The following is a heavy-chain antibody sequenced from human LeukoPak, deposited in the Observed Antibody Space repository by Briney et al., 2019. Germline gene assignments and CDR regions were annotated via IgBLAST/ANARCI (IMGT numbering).Heavy chain of an antibody. D-gene: IGHD6-19*01. CDR1: GGSFSGYY. J-gene: IGHJ4*02. CDR2: INHSGST. Sequence: SETLSLTCAVYGGSFSGYYWSWIRQPLGKGLEWIGEINHSGSTNYNPSLKSRVTISVDTSKNQFSLKLSSVTAADTAVYYCARGGWFFDYWGQGTLVNVSS. CDR3: ARGGWFFDY. V-gene: IGHV4-34*01.